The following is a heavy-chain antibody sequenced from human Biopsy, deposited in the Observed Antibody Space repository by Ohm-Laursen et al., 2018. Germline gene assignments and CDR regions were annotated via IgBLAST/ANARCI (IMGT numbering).Heavy chain of an antibody. CDR2: IYYSGTT. V-gene: IGHV4-59*12. J-gene: IGHJ5*01. D-gene: IGHD3-3*01. CDR3: ARVRGGFLEWFDY. CDR1: GDSMGPYY. Sequence: SDTLSLTCTVSGDSMGPYYWSWIRQPPGKVMEWIASIYYSGTTHKNPSLKSRVTISVDTSPDLLSLDLSSVTAADTAVYYCARVRGGFLEWFDYWGQGTLVTVSS.